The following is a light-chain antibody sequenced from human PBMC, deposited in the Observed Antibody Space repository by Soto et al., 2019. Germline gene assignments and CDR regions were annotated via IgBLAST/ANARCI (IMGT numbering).Light chain of an antibody. J-gene: IGLJ1*01. CDR3: SSYAGSNSYV. Sequence: QSALTHPPSASWSPGQSVTISCTGTSSDVGAYNYVSWYQQHPGKAPKLMISEVSKRPSGVPDRFSGSKSGNTASLTVSGLQAEDEADYYCSSYAGSNSYVFGTGTKVTVL. CDR2: EVS. V-gene: IGLV2-8*01. CDR1: SSDVGAYNY.